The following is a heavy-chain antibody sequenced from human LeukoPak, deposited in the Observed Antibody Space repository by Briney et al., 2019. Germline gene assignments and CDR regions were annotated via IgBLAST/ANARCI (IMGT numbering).Heavy chain of an antibody. CDR1: GFTVSSNY. CDR2: IYSGGST. D-gene: IGHD3-3*01. J-gene: IGHJ4*02. V-gene: IGHV3-66*01. Sequence: GGSLRLSCAASGFTVSSNYMSWVRQAPGKGLEWVSVIYSGGSTYYADSVKGRFTISRDNSKNTLYLQMNSLRAEDTAVYYCARLGSGYLFDYWGQGTLVTVSS. CDR3: ARLGSGYLFDY.